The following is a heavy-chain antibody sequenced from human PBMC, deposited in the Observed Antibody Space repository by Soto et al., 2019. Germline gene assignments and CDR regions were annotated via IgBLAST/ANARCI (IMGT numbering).Heavy chain of an antibody. V-gene: IGHV2-5*02. CDR3: AHLLYGSGSYQFDY. J-gene: IGHJ4*02. Sequence: QITLKESGPTLVKPTQTLTVTCTFSGFSLSTSGVAVAWVRQPPEKALEWLALIFWEDDKLYSRSLKSRLTITKDTSKIHVVLTMANMDPVDTATYDCAHLLYGSGSYQFDYWGQGTLVTVSS. D-gene: IGHD3-10*01. CDR1: GFSLSTSGVA. CDR2: IFWEDDK.